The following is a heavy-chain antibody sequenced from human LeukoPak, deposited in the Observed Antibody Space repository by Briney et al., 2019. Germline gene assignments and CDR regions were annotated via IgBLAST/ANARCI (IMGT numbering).Heavy chain of an antibody. V-gene: IGHV4-59*08. CDR1: GGSISSYY. J-gene: IGHJ4*02. CDR3: ARRGNTRASSDFDY. Sequence: PSETLSLTCTVSGGSISSYYWSWIRQPPGKGLEWIGYIYYSGSTNYNPSLKSRVTISVDTSKDQFSLKLSSVTAADTAVYYCARRGNTRASSDFDYWGQGTLVTVSS. D-gene: IGHD6-6*01. CDR2: IYYSGST.